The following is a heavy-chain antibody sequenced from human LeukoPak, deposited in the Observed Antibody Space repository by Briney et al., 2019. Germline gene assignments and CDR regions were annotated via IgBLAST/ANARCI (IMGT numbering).Heavy chain of an antibody. CDR2: ISAYNGNT. J-gene: IGHJ5*02. Sequence: ASVKVSCKASGYTFTSYGISWVRQAPGQGLEWMGWISAYNGNTNYAQKLQGRVTMTTDTSTSTAYMELRSLRSDDTAVYFCARGGYYYGSGSYYNINWFDPWGQGTLVTVSS. D-gene: IGHD3-10*01. V-gene: IGHV1-18*01. CDR1: GYTFTSYG. CDR3: ARGGYYYGSGSYYNINWFDP.